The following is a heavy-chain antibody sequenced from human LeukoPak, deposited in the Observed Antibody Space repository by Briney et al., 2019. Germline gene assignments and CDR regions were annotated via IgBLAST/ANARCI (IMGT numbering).Heavy chain of an antibody. CDR2: IIPIFGTA. Sequence: SVKVSCKASGGTFSSYAISWVRQAPGQGLEWMGRIIPIFGTANYAQKFQGRVTITTDESTSTAYMELSSLRSEDTAVYYCARDQISPRTGDNPYYFDYWGQGTLVTVSS. D-gene: IGHD7-27*01. V-gene: IGHV1-69*05. CDR1: GGTFSSYA. CDR3: ARDQISPRTGDNPYYFDY. J-gene: IGHJ4*02.